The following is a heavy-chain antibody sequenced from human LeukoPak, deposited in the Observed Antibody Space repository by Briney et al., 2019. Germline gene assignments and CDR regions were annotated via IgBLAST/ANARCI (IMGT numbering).Heavy chain of an antibody. V-gene: IGHV3-23*01. CDR3: AKGRSPHYDILTGRIFDY. CDR2: ISGSGVST. CDR1: GFTFSSYA. D-gene: IGHD3-9*01. J-gene: IGHJ4*02. Sequence: GGSLRLSCADSGFTFSSYAMSWVRQAPGKGLEWVSAISGSGVSTYYADSVTGRFTISRDNSKNTLYLQMISLRAEDTAVYYCAKGRSPHYDILTGRIFDYWGQGTLVTVSS.